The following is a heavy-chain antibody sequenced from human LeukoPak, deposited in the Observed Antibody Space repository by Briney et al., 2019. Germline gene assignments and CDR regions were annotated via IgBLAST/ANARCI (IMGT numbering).Heavy chain of an antibody. CDR1: GGSISSYY. J-gene: IGHJ4*02. V-gene: IGHV4-59*01. Sequence: SETLSLTCTVSGGSISSYYWSWIRQPPGKGLEWIGYIYYSGSTNYNPSLKSRVTISVDTSKNQFSLKLSSVTAADTAVYYCARAFYDSSGYYFRVGFDYWGQGTLVTVSS. D-gene: IGHD3-22*01. CDR3: ARAFYDSSGYYFRVGFDY. CDR2: IYYSGST.